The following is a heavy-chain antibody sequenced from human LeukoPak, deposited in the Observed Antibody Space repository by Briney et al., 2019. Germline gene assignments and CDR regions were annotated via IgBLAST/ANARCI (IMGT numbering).Heavy chain of an antibody. CDR3: AKGRVVVVIADDAFDT. CDR2: IKQDGSEK. Sequence: GGSLRLSCAASGFTFSDYYMSWIRQAPGKGLEWVANIKQDGSEKYYVDSVKGRFTISRDNAKNSLYLQMNSLRAEDTAVYYCAKGRVVVVIADDAFDTWGQGTMVTVSS. J-gene: IGHJ3*02. V-gene: IGHV3-7*03. D-gene: IGHD2-21*01. CDR1: GFTFSDYY.